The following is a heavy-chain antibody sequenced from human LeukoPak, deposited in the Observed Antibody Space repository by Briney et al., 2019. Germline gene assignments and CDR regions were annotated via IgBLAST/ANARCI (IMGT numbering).Heavy chain of an antibody. CDR3: ARLQLGYCSGGGCYSLDP. D-gene: IGHD2-15*01. Sequence: QPGGSLRLSCAASGFTVSSNYMSWVRQAPGKGLEWVSVIYSGGSTYYADSVKGRFTISRDNSKNTLYLQMNSLRAEDTAVYYCARLQLGYCSGGGCYSLDPWGQGTLVTVSS. V-gene: IGHV3-53*01. J-gene: IGHJ5*02. CDR2: IYSGGST. CDR1: GFTVSSNY.